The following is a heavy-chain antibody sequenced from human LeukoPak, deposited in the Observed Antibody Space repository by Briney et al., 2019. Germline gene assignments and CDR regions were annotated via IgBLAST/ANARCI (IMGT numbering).Heavy chain of an antibody. D-gene: IGHD2-15*01. V-gene: IGHV3-48*03. Sequence: PGGSLRLSCAASGFMFSSYEMNWVRQAPGKGLEWVSYITASAMTIHYADSVKGRFTISRDNAKNSVYLQMDSLGDEETAVYYCARGSSGVDYWGQGTLVTVSS. J-gene: IGHJ4*02. CDR3: ARGSSGVDY. CDR2: ITASAMTI. CDR1: GFMFSSYE.